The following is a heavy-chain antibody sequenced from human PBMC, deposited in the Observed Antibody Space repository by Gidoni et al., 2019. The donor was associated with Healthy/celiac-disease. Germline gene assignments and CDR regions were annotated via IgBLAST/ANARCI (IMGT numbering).Heavy chain of an antibody. CDR1: GFTFDDYA. V-gene: IGHV3-9*01. D-gene: IGHD2-8*01. CDR3: AKSPSYGPFDY. Sequence: EVQLVASGVGLVQPGRSLRLSCAASGFTFDDYAMHWVRQAPGKGLEWGSGISWNSGRIGYADSVKGRFTISRDNAKNSLYLQMNSLRAEDTALYYCAKSPSYGPFDYWGQGTLVTVSS. CDR2: ISWNSGRI. J-gene: IGHJ4*02.